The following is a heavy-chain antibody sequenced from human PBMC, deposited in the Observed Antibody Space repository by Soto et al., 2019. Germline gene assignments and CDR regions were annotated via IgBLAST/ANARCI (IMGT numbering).Heavy chain of an antibody. V-gene: IGHV1-18*01. CDR2: INGNTGHT. J-gene: IGHJ4*02. CDR1: GYTFTSYG. D-gene: IGHD1-26*01. Sequence: QVQLVQSGAEVKKPGASVKVSCKASGYTFTSYGISWVRQAPGQGLEWMGWINGNTGHTIYAMNLEDRLTISTDTSTSTAYMELRSLKSDDTAVYYCARERKWEPLPYWGQGTLVTVSS. CDR3: ARERKWEPLPY.